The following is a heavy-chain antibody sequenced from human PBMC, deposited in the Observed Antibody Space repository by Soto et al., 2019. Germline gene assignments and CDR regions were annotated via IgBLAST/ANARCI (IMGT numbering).Heavy chain of an antibody. J-gene: IGHJ5*02. CDR1: GFSLSNAGLG. CDR2: IFSNDEK. Sequence: QVTVKESGPVLVKPTETLTLTCTVSGFSLSNAGLGVSWIRQPPGKALEWLAHIFSNDEKSYSTSLKSRLTISKDTSQSQVVLTMTNMDPVDTATYYCAWTYTTSWYWFDPWGQGTLVTVSS. D-gene: IGHD6-13*01. CDR3: AWTYTTSWYWFDP. V-gene: IGHV2-26*01.